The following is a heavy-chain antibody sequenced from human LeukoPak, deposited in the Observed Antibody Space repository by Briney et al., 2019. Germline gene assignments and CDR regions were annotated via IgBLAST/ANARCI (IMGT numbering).Heavy chain of an antibody. D-gene: IGHD3-3*01. Sequence: PSETLSLTCTVSGGSISSHYWSWIRQPPGKGLGGIGYIYYSGSTNYNPSLKSRATISVDTSKNQFSLKLSSVTAADPAVYYCARPRLRFLEWPFDYWGQGTLVPVSS. CDR2: IYYSGST. CDR3: ARPRLRFLEWPFDY. CDR1: GGSISSHY. J-gene: IGHJ4*02. V-gene: IGHV4-59*11.